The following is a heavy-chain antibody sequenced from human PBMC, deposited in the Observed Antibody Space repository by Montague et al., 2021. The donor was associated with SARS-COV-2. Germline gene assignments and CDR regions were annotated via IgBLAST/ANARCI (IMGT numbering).Heavy chain of an antibody. V-gene: IGHV3-33*06. Sequence: SLRLSCAVSGFTFSSSGMHWVRQAPGKGLECVALIWYAGNNKYYADSVKGRFTISRDNTKNTLYLQMNSLRAEDTAVYYCAKALGGSYPYYYAMDVWGQGTTVTVSS. CDR2: IWYAGNNK. J-gene: IGHJ6*02. CDR3: AKALGGSYPYYYAMDV. D-gene: IGHD1-26*01. CDR1: GFTFSSSG.